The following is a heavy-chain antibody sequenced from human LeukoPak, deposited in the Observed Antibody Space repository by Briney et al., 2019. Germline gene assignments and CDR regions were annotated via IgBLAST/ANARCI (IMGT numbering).Heavy chain of an antibody. D-gene: IGHD1-26*01. CDR1: GGSFSGYY. J-gene: IGHJ6*03. CDR3: ARVRGSSGSYEYYHYMDV. Sequence: SDTLSLTCAVYGGSFSGYYWSWLRQPPGKGLEWSGEINHSGSTNYNPSLKSRVTISVDTSKNQFSLKLSSVTAADTAVYYCARVRGSSGSYEYYHYMDVWGKGTTVTISS. V-gene: IGHV4-34*01. CDR2: INHSGST.